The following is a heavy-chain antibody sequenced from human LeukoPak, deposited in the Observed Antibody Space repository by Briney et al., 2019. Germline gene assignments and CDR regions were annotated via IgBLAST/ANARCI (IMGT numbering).Heavy chain of an antibody. D-gene: IGHD2-15*01. J-gene: IGHJ4*02. CDR3: AKQVATYFDY. CDR1: GFTFDDYA. Sequence: GGSLRLSCAASGFTFDDYAMHWVRQAPGKGLEWVSLISWDGGSTYYADSVKGRFTISRDNSKNTLYLQMNSLRAEDTAVYYCAKQVATYFDYWGQGTLVTVSS. V-gene: IGHV3-43D*03. CDR2: ISWDGGST.